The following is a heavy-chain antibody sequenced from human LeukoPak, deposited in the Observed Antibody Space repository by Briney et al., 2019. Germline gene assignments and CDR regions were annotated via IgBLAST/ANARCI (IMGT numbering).Heavy chain of an antibody. CDR2: ISYDGSNK. J-gene: IGHJ4*02. V-gene: IGHV3-30-3*01. CDR3: AKDPREYDSSRRDY. CDR1: GFTFSSYA. Sequence: GRSLRLSCAASGFTFSSYAMHWVRQAPGKGLEWVAVISYDGSNKYYADSVKGRFTISRDNSKNTLYLQMSSLRAEDTAIYYCAKDPREYDSSRRDYWGQGTLVTVSS. D-gene: IGHD1-1*01.